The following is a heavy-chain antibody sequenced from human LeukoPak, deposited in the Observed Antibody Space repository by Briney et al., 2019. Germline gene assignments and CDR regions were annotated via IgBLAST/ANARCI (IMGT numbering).Heavy chain of an antibody. CDR3: ATPLDYYDRSDSHQGGD. CDR1: GFTFSGHG. V-gene: IGHV3-7*03. Sequence: GGSLRLSCAVSGFTFSGHGMHWVRQAPGKGLEWVANIKHDGSEKNYVDSVKGRFTISRDNAKNSLYLQMNSLRAEDTAVYYCATPLDYYDRSDSHQGGDWGQGTLVTVSS. CDR2: IKHDGSEK. D-gene: IGHD3-22*01. J-gene: IGHJ4*02.